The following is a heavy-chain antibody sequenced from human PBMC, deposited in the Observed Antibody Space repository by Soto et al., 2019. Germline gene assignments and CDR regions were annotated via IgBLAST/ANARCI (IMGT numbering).Heavy chain of an antibody. J-gene: IGHJ4*02. CDR3: AREDSEAFDY. CDR1: GFTFSSYS. Sequence: PGGSLRLSCAASGFTFSSYSMNWVRQAPGQGLEWVSSIGSSSSSIYYADSVKGRFTISRDNAKNSLYLQMNSLRVEDTAVYYCAREDSEAFDYWGQGTLVTVSS. CDR2: IGSSSSSI. V-gene: IGHV3-21*01. D-gene: IGHD4-4*01.